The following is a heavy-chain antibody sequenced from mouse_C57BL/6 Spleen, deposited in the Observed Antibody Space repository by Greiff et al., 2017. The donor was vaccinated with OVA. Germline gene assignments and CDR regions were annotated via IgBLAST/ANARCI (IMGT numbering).Heavy chain of an antibody. D-gene: IGHD2-1*01. J-gene: IGHJ2*01. Sequence: QVQLKESGPELVKPGASVKLSCKASGYTFTSYDINWVKQRPGQGLEWIGWIYPRDGSTKYNEKFKGKATLTVDTSSSTAYMELHSLTSEDSAVYFCASGNYGIYGYWGQGTTLTVSS. V-gene: IGHV1-85*01. CDR1: GYTFTSYD. CDR3: ASGNYGIYGY. CDR2: IYPRDGST.